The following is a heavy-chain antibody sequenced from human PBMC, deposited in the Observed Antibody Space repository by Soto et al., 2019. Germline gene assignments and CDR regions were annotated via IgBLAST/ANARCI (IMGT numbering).Heavy chain of an antibody. CDR1: GGSISSYY. J-gene: IGHJ4*02. V-gene: IGHV4-59*01. CDR3: ARAVLPATAPFDY. Sequence: QVRLQESGPRLVKPSENLSLTCIVSGGSISSYYWSWLRQPPGKGLEWIGYIYYSGSTNYNPSLKSRGTISVDTSKNQFSLKLSSVTAADTSVYYWARAVLPATAPFDYWGQGTLVTVSS. D-gene: IGHD2-2*01. CDR2: IYYSGST.